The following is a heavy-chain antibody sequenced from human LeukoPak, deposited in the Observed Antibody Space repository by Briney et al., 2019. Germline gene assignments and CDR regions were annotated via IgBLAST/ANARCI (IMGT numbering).Heavy chain of an antibody. Sequence: GGSLRLSCAASGFTFSSYGMHWVRQAPGKGLEWVAVISYDGSNKYYADSVKGRFTISRDNSKNTLYLQMNNLRAEDTAVYYCAKDGKLGLLDDYFDYWGQGTLVPVSS. CDR1: GFTFSSYG. J-gene: IGHJ4*02. CDR2: ISYDGSNK. CDR3: AKDGKLGLLDDYFDY. D-gene: IGHD2-15*01. V-gene: IGHV3-30*18.